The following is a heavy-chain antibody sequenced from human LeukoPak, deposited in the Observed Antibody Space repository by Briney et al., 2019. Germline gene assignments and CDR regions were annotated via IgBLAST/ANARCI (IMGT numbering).Heavy chain of an antibody. CDR2: ISSSSSYI. CDR1: GFTFSSYS. Sequence: GGSQRLSCAASGFTFSSYSMNWVRQAPGKGLEWVSSISSSSSYIYYADSVKGRFTISRDNAKNSLYLQMNSLRAKDTAVYYCAKLDLLEWPDAFDIWGQGTMVTVSS. V-gene: IGHV3-21*01. J-gene: IGHJ3*02. CDR3: AKLDLLEWPDAFDI. D-gene: IGHD3-3*01.